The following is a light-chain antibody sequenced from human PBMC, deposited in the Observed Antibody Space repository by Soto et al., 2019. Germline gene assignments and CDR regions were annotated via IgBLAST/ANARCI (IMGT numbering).Light chain of an antibody. V-gene: IGLV2-14*01. J-gene: IGLJ2*01. Sequence: QSALTQPASVSGSPGQSITISCTGTSSDVGGYNYVSWYQQHPGKAPKLMIYDVSNRHSWVSNRFSGSKSGNTASLNISGLQAEDEADYYCSSYTSSSTYVVFGGGTTLTVL. CDR3: SSYTSSSTYVV. CDR1: SSDVGGYNY. CDR2: DVS.